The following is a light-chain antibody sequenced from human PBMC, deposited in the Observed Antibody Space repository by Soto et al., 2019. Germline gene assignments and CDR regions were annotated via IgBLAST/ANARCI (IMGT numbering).Light chain of an antibody. CDR3: QEYNDWPRYT. V-gene: IGKV3-15*01. J-gene: IGKJ2*01. CDR2: GAS. CDR1: QSISTN. Sequence: EIVMTQSPATLSVSPGERVTLSCRASQSISTNLAWYQQRPGQAPSLLIYGASTRATYTPARFCGSGSGIEFTLTISSLQSEDSAVYYCQEYNDWPRYTFGQGTKLEIK.